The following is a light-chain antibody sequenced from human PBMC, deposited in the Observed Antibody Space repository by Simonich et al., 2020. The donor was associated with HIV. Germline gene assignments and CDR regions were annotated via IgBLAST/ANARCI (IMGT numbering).Light chain of an antibody. CDR3: QQYYSIPLT. CDR2: DAS. V-gene: IGKV1-13*02. CDR1: QGISSA. Sequence: AIQLTQSPSSLSASVGDRVTITCWASQGISSALAWYQQKPGKAPKLLIYDASSLESGVPSRCSGSGSGTDFTLTISSLQAEDVAVYYCQQYYSIPLTFGGGTKVEIK. J-gene: IGKJ4*02.